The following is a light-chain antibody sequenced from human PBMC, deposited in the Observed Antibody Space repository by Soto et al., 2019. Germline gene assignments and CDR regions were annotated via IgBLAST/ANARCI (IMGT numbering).Light chain of an antibody. CDR1: QSVLYSSNNKNY. J-gene: IGKJ1*01. V-gene: IGKV4-1*01. CDR2: WAS. CDR3: QQYSSTPQT. Sequence: DVVMTQSPDSLAVSLGERATINCKSSQSVLYSSNNKNYLAWYQQKPGQPPKLLIYWASTRESRIPDRFSGSGSGTDFTRTFSSLEDEDVEVYYDQQYSSTPQTFGQGAKVEIK.